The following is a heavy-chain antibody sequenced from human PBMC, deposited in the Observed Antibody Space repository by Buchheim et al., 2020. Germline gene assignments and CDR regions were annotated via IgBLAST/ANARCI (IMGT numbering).Heavy chain of an antibody. CDR1: GFTVSSNY. V-gene: IGHV3-66*02. D-gene: IGHD1-14*01. CDR2: IYRGGST. CDR3: ARFTGFPPDPFDY. Sequence: EVQLVESGGGLVQPGGSLRLSCAASGFTVSSNYMSWVRQAPGKGLEWVSVIYRGGSTYYAAFVKGRFTISRDNFKKTLYLQMNSRRAEDTAVYYCARFTGFPPDPFDYWGQGTL. J-gene: IGHJ4*02.